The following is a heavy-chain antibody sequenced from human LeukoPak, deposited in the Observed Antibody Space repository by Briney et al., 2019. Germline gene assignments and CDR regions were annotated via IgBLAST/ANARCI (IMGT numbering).Heavy chain of an antibody. V-gene: IGHV3-7*03. CDR1: GFTFSDYW. D-gene: IGHD2-2*01. CDR3: ARGDGPAARDNWFDP. J-gene: IGHJ5*02. Sequence: GGSLRLSCAVSGFTFSDYWMNWVRQAPGKGLEWVASIRQDGGEKSYVDSVKGRLTISRDNTKHSLYLQMSSLRAEDTAVYYCARGDGPAARDNWFDPWGQGTLVTVSS. CDR2: IRQDGGEK.